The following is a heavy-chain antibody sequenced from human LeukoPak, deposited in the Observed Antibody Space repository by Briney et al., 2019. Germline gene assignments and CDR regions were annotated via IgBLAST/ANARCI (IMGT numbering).Heavy chain of an antibody. CDR3: ASQTTVKYYFDY. CDR2: IYSGGNP. CDR1: GFTVSSNY. D-gene: IGHD4-17*01. Sequence: GGSLRLSCAATGFTVSSNYMSRVRQPPGKGLDWVSVIYSGGNPDYADSVKGRFTISRDNSKNTLYLQMNSLRAEDTAVYYCASQTTVKYYFDYWGQGTLVTVSS. V-gene: IGHV3-53*01. J-gene: IGHJ4*02.